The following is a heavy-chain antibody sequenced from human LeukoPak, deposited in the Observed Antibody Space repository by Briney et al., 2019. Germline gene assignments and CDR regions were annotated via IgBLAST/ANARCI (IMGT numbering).Heavy chain of an antibody. D-gene: IGHD1-7*01. CDR1: GGSISGYY. J-gene: IGHJ4*02. Sequence: PSETLTLTCTVSGGSISGYYWSWIRQPPGKGLEWIGYIYYSGSTNYNPSLKSRVTISVDTSKNQFSLKLSSVTAADTAVYYCARGGGGTTNYWAQGTLVTVSS. CDR2: IYYSGST. CDR3: ARGGGGTTNY. V-gene: IGHV4-59*01.